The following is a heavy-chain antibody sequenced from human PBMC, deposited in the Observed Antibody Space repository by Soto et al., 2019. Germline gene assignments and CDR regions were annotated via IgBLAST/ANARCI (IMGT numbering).Heavy chain of an antibody. J-gene: IGHJ4*02. Sequence: PGESLKISCTGSGYSFTSYWIGWVRQMPGKGLEWMGIIYPDDSDTRYSPSFQGQVSISADKSISTAYLQWSSLKASDTAMYYCARHTPMRDTCLDYWGQGTLVTVSS. V-gene: IGHV5-51*01. CDR1: GYSFTSYW. CDR3: ARHTPMRDTCLDY. CDR2: IYPDDSDT. D-gene: IGHD5-18*01.